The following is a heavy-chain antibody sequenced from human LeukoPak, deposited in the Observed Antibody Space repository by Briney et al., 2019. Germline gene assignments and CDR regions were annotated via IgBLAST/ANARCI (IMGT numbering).Heavy chain of an antibody. V-gene: IGHV1-46*01. CDR3: ARDREEGSGWYGGNGFDP. CDR1: GYTFTSYY. Sequence: ASVKVSCQASGYTFTSYYMHWVRQAPGQGLEWMGIINPSGGSTSYAQKFQGRVTMTRDTSTSTVYMELSSLRSEDTAVYYCARDREEGSGWYGGNGFDPWGQGTLVTVSS. CDR2: INPSGGST. J-gene: IGHJ5*02. D-gene: IGHD6-19*01.